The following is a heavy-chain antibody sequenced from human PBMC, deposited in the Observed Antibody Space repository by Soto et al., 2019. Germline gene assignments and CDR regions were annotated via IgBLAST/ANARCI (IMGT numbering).Heavy chain of an antibody. V-gene: IGHV1-18*01. Sequence: QIHLVQSGGEVKKTGASVRVSCKASGYFFTSYAIAWVRQAPGQGLEWMGWISANDGETYYAPKLQDRLTMTTDTATSTAYMELRSLRSDDTAVYYCARDGMATVDHYFYGMDVWGQGTTVIVSS. CDR1: GYFFTSYA. CDR3: ARDGMATVDHYFYGMDV. CDR2: ISANDGET. J-gene: IGHJ6*02. D-gene: IGHD4-4*01.